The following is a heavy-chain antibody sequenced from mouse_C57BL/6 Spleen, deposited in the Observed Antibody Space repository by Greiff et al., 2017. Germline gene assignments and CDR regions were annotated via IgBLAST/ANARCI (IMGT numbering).Heavy chain of an antibody. CDR3: ARNYYGSSWFAY. CDR2: IYPGDGDT. J-gene: IGHJ3*01. Sequence: QVQLQQSGAELVKPGASVKISCKASGYAFSSYWMNWVKQRPGKGLEWIGQIYPGDGDTNYNGKFKGKATLTADKSSSTAYMPLSSLTSEDSAVYFCARNYYGSSWFAYWGQGTLVTVSA. V-gene: IGHV1-80*01. D-gene: IGHD1-1*01. CDR1: GYAFSSYW.